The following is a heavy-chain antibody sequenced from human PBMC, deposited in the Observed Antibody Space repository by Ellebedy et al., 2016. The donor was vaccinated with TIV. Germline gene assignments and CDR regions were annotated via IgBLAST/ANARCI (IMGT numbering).Heavy chain of an antibody. D-gene: IGHD4-11*01. Sequence: SETLSLTXTVSGGSITNYYWSWIRQPPGKGLEWIGEINHSGSTNCNPSLKSRVSISVDTSKNQFSLKLTSVTAADTAVYYCARVVDYSKNPIPFDYWGQGTLVTVSS. CDR3: ARVVDYSKNPIPFDY. V-gene: IGHV4-34*01. J-gene: IGHJ4*02. CDR1: GGSITNYY. CDR2: INHSGST.